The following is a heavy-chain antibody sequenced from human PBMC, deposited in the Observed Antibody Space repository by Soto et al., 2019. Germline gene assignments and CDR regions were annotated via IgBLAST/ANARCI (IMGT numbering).Heavy chain of an antibody. Sequence: SETLSLTCAVYGGSFSGYYWSWIRQPPGKGLEWIGEINHSGSTNYNPSLKSRVTISVDTSKNQFSLKLSSVTAADTAVYYCARGLAVSSRKNYYGSGSYYLNWFDPWGQGTLVTVSS. V-gene: IGHV4-34*01. D-gene: IGHD3-10*01. CDR3: ARGLAVSSRKNYYGSGSYYLNWFDP. J-gene: IGHJ5*02. CDR1: GGSFSGYY. CDR2: INHSGST.